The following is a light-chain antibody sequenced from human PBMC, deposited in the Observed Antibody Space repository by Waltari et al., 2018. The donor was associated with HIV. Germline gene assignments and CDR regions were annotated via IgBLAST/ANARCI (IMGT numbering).Light chain of an antibody. CDR1: SNDLGSSHY. V-gene: IGLV2-14*03. J-gene: IGLJ1*01. CDR3: SSYTSSITYV. Sequence: QSALPQPASVSVSPGQSITLSCTGTSNDLGSSHYVSWNQQHPGEAPKLIIHDASDRPSGISNRFSGSKSGNTASLTISGLQTEDEADYYCSSYTSSITYVFGSGTRVTVL. CDR2: DAS.